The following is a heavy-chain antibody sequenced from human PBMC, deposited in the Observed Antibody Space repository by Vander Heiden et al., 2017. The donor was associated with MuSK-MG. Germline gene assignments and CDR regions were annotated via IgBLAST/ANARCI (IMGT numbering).Heavy chain of an antibody. Sequence: EVQLVESGGGLVQPGGSLRLSCAASGLTFSSYGMSWVRQAPGNGLEWVANIKQDGSEKYYVDSVKGRFTISRDNAKNSLYLQMNSLRAEDTAVYYCARDLGQWEPFDYWGQGTLVTVSS. CDR3: ARDLGQWEPFDY. CDR2: IKQDGSEK. V-gene: IGHV3-7*01. D-gene: IGHD1-26*01. J-gene: IGHJ4*02. CDR1: GLTFSSYG.